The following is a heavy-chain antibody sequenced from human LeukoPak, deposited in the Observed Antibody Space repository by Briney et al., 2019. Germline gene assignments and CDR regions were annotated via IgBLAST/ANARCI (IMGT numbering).Heavy chain of an antibody. CDR2: INPNSGGT. V-gene: IGHV1-2*02. D-gene: IGHD2-2*01. J-gene: IGHJ4*02. Sequence: EASVKVSCKASGYTFTGYYMHWVRQAPGQGLEWMGWINPNSGGTNFAQKFQGRVTMTRDTSISTAYMELNRLRSDDTAVYYCAGVVPAARFDSWGQGTLVTVSS. CDR3: AGVVPAARFDS. CDR1: GYTFTGYY.